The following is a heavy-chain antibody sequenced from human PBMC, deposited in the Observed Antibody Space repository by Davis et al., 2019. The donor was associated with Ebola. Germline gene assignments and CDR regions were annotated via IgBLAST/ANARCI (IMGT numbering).Heavy chain of an antibody. CDR3: ARSSGRQRWIHSLSSMDV. CDR2: ISAYNGNT. Sequence: ASVKVSCKASGYTFTSYGISWVRQAPGQGLEWMGWISAYNGNTNYAQKLQGRVTMTTDTSTSTAYMELRSLRSDDTAVYYCARSSGRQRWIHSLSSMDVWGQGTTVTVSS. V-gene: IGHV1-18*01. J-gene: IGHJ6*02. CDR1: GYTFTSYG. D-gene: IGHD5-18*01.